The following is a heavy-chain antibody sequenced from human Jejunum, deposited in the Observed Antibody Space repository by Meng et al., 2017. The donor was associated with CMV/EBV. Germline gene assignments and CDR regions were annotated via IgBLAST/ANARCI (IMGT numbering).Heavy chain of an antibody. D-gene: IGHD6-19*01. CDR1: GFGFSEYC. Sequence: SGFGFSEYCVSWVRLAAGKGLGWLEYISGRSNSAVYYAGCVKGRFNISRSTSKKSVSLLMNSLRGEDTAVYYCARGGGWPKNYFDNWGQGTLVTVSS. CDR2: ISGRSNSAV. CDR3: ARGGGWPKNYFDN. J-gene: IGHJ4*01. V-gene: IGHV3-11*01.